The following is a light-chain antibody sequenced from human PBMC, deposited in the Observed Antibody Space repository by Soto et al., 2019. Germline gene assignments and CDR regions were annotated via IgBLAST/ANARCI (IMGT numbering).Light chain of an antibody. Sequence: QSALTQPASVSGSPGQSITISCTGTSSDVGSYNLVSWYQQHPGKVPKLIIYQGGQRPSGVSSRFSGSKSGNTASLTISGLQAEDEAEYFCSSYAGSSNLFVFGTGTKVTVL. CDR2: QGG. J-gene: IGLJ1*01. CDR3: SSYAGSSNLFV. CDR1: SSDVGSYNL. V-gene: IGLV2-23*01.